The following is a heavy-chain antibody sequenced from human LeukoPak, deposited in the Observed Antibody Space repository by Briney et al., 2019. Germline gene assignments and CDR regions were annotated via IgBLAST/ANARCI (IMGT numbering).Heavy chain of an antibody. J-gene: IGHJ6*02. CDR1: GFTFSSYA. CDR2: ISGSGGST. Sequence: PGGSLRLSCAASGFTFSSYAMSWVRQAPGKGLEWVSAISGSGGSTYYADSVKGRFTISRDISKNTLYLQMNSLRDEDTAVYYXAXAPXSSYYYYYGMDVWGQGTTVTVSS. V-gene: IGHV3-23*01. D-gene: IGHD6-13*01. CDR3: AXAPXSSYYYYYGMDV.